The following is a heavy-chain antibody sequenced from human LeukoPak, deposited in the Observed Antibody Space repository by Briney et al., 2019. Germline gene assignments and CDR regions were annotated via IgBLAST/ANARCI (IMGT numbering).Heavy chain of an antibody. CDR3: ARGRIMITFGGVVTYYFDY. J-gene: IGHJ4*02. V-gene: IGHV4-4*07. CDR2: IYTRGST. Sequence: SETLSLTCTLSGGSISSYNWSWIRQPVGKGLEWIGRIYTRGSTNYNPSLKSRVTMSVDTSKNQFSLKLSSVTAADTAVYYCARGRIMITFGGVVTYYFDYWGQGTLVTVSS. CDR1: GGSISSYN. D-gene: IGHD3-16*01.